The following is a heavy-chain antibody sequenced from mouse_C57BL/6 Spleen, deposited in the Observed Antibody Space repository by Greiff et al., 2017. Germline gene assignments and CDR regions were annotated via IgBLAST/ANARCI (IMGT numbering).Heavy chain of an antibody. J-gene: IGHJ1*03. D-gene: IGHD2-1*01. CDR3: ARSTHYGNYWYFDV. CDR2: IDPSDSYT. V-gene: IGHV1-69*01. Sequence: QVQLQQPGAELVMPGASVKLSCKASGYTFTSYWMHWVKQRPGQGLEWIGEIDPSDSYTNYNQKFKGKSTLTVDKSASTAYMQLSSLTSEDYAVYYCARSTHYGNYWYFDVWGTGTTVTVSS. CDR1: GYTFTSYW.